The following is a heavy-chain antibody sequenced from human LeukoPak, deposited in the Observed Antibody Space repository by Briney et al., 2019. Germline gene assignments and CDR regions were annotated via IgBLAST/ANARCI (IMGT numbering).Heavy chain of an antibody. J-gene: IGHJ5*02. D-gene: IGHD1-26*01. V-gene: IGHV4-30-4*08. CDR2: IYFIGST. Sequence: PSESLSLTCTVPGGSPSSGDSYSSSIRHPPGKGLGCIGYIYFIGSTTYNPSLKSGVTLSEKTPKNHFSLNLRALTAADTPVYYWARDHPKPEGATPYDNWFDPWGQGTLVTVSS. CDR1: GGSPSSGDSY. CDR3: ARDHPKPEGATPYDNWFDP.